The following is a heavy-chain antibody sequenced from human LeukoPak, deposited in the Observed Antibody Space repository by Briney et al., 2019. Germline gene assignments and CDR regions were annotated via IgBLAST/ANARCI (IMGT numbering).Heavy chain of an antibody. J-gene: IGHJ4*02. Sequence: GGSLRLSRAASGFTLSSYWMHWVRQVPGKGLVWVSRINSDGSTTAYADSVKGRFTISRDNAKNTLYLQMNSLRAEDTAVYYCARDPAPQRHWGQGTLVTVSS. V-gene: IGHV3-74*03. CDR3: ARDPAPQRH. CDR1: GFTLSSYW. D-gene: IGHD6-25*01. CDR2: INSDGSTT.